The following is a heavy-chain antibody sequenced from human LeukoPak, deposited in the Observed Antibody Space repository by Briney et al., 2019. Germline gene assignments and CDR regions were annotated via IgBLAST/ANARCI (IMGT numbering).Heavy chain of an antibody. D-gene: IGHD5-18*01. Sequence: GGSLRLSCVASGFKISDYYIHWVRQAPGKGLEWAASVRQDGKLKFYADSVKARFTISRDNSKNTVFLQMGSLRAEDTAKYYCSRERGDREFDYWGQGILVTVSS. CDR3: SRERGDREFDY. CDR1: GFKISDYY. V-gene: IGHV3-30*02. CDR2: VRQDGKLK. J-gene: IGHJ4*02.